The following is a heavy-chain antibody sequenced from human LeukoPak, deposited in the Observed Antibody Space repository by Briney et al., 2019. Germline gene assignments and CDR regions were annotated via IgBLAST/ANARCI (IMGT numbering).Heavy chain of an antibody. Sequence: SETLSLTCAVSGGSISSGGYSWSWIWQPPGKGLEWIGYIYHSGSTYYNPSLKSRVTISVDRSKNQFSLKLSSVTAADTAVYYCAREESMVRGVIIDWGQGTLVTVSS. CDR2: IYHSGST. D-gene: IGHD3-10*01. J-gene: IGHJ4*02. CDR1: GGSISSGGYS. CDR3: AREESMVRGVIID. V-gene: IGHV4-30-2*01.